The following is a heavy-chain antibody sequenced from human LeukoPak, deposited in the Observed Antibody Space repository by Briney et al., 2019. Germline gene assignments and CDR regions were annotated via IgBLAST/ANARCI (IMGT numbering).Heavy chain of an antibody. CDR1: GDSVSSNSAA. Sequence: SQTLSLTCAISGDSVSSNSAAWNWIRQSPSRGLEWLGRTYYRSKWYNDYAVSVKSRITINPDTSKNQFSLQLNSVTPEDTAVYYCARSRYSGYDSPQDFDYWGQGTLVTVSS. J-gene: IGHJ4*02. D-gene: IGHD5-12*01. CDR3: ARSRYSGYDSPQDFDY. V-gene: IGHV6-1*01. CDR2: TYYRSKWYN.